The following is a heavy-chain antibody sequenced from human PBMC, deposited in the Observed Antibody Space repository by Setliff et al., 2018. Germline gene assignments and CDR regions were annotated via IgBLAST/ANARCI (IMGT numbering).Heavy chain of an antibody. CDR3: ARLGLDYYDSSGYPTAAFDI. D-gene: IGHD3-22*01. V-gene: IGHV1-69*05. CDR1: GGTFSSYA. CDR2: IIPIFGTA. J-gene: IGHJ3*02. Sequence: SVKVSCKASGGTFSSYAISWVRQAPGQGLEWMGGIIPIFGTANYAQKFQGRVTITTGESTSTAYMELSSLRSEDTAVYYCARLGLDYYDSSGYPTAAFDIWGQGTMVTVSS.